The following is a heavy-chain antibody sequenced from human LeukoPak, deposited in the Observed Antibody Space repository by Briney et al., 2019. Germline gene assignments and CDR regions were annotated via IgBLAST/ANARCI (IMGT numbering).Heavy chain of an antibody. CDR2: IYYGGST. Sequence: SETLSLTCTVSGGSISSHYWSWIRQPPGKGLEWIGYIYYGGSTNYNPSLKSRVTISVDTSKNQFSLKLSSVTAADTAVYYCAREVAGQLFDYWGQGTLVTVSS. J-gene: IGHJ4*02. CDR1: GGSISSHY. V-gene: IGHV4-59*11. D-gene: IGHD6-13*01. CDR3: AREVAGQLFDY.